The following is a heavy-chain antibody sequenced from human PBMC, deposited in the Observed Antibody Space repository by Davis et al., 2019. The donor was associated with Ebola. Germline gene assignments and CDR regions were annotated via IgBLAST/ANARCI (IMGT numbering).Heavy chain of an antibody. CDR2: IIPIFGTA. CDR3: ARASGSYYSLGWEWDYYYYGMDV. D-gene: IGHD3-10*01. Sequence: SVKVSCKAEGGTFSSHGVSWVRQAPGQGLEWMGGIIPIFGTANYAQKFQGRVTITADESTSTAYMELSSLRSEDTAVYYCARASGSYYSLGWEWDYYYYGMDVWGKGTTVTVSS. J-gene: IGHJ6*04. CDR1: GGTFSSHG. V-gene: IGHV1-69*13.